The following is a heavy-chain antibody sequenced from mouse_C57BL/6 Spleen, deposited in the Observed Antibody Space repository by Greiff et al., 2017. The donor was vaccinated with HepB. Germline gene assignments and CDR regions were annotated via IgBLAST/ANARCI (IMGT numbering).Heavy chain of an antibody. V-gene: IGHV1-81*01. CDR2: IYPRSGNT. J-gene: IGHJ4*01. Sequence: QVQLQQSGAELARPGASVKLSCKASGYTFTSYGISWVKQRTGQGLEWIGEIYPRSGNTYYNEKFKGKATLTADKSSSTAYMELRSLTSEDSAVYFCAMRDYGSSLYYYAMDYWGQGTSVTVSS. CDR1: GYTFTSYG. D-gene: IGHD1-1*01. CDR3: AMRDYGSSLYYYAMDY.